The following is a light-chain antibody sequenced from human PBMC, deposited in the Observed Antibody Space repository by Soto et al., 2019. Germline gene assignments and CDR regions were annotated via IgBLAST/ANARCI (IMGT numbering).Light chain of an antibody. V-gene: IGKV1-17*01. J-gene: IGKJ1*01. CDR2: KAS. CDR3: LQHNTYPWT. Sequence: DIQMTQSPSSLSAFVGDSVTITCRASQSISSYLNWYQQKPGKAPTLLIYKASSLESGVPSRFSGSGSGTEFTLTISSLQPEDFATYYCLQHNTYPWTFGQGTKVDIK. CDR1: QSISSY.